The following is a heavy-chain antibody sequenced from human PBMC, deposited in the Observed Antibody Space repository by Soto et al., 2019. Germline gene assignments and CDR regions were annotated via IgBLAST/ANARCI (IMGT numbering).Heavy chain of an antibody. J-gene: IGHJ4*02. CDR1: GFTFSSYG. CDR2: IWYDGSNK. V-gene: IGHV3-33*01. Sequence: QVQLVESGGGVVQPGRSLRLSCAASGFTFSSYGMHWVRQAPGKGLEWVAVIWYDGSNKYYADSVKGRFTISRDNSKNTLYRQMNSLRAEDTAVYYCAREGVVGAALDYWGQGTLVTVSS. CDR3: AREGVVGAALDY. D-gene: IGHD1-26*01.